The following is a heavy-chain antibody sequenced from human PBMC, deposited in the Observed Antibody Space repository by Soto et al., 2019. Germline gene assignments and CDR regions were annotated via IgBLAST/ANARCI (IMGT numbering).Heavy chain of an antibody. CDR1: GGSFSGYY. CDR2: INHSGST. CDR3: ASLWYYDGSGSGNGMDV. J-gene: IGHJ6*02. V-gene: IGHV4-34*01. D-gene: IGHD3-10*01. Sequence: SETLSLTGAVYGGSFSGYYWSWIRQPPGKGLEWIGEINHSGSTNYNPSLKSRVTISVDTSKNQFSLKLSSVTAADTAVYYCASLWYYDGSGSGNGMDVWGQGTTVTVSS.